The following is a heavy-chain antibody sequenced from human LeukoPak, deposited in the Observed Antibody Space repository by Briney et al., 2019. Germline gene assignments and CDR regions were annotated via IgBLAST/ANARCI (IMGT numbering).Heavy chain of an antibody. D-gene: IGHD3/OR15-3a*01. V-gene: IGHV3-21*01. CDR3: ARDFLFGTGYYQLGFDY. CDR2: ISSSSSYI. J-gene: IGHJ4*02. Sequence: GGSLRLSCAASGFTFSSYAMSWVRQAPGKGLEWVSSISSSSSYIYYADSVKGRFTISRDSAKNSLYLQMNSLRAEDTAVYYCARDFLFGTGYYQLGFDYWGQGTLVTVSS. CDR1: GFTFSSYA.